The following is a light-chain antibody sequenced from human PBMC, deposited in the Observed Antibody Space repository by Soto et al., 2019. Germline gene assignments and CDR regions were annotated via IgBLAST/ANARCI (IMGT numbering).Light chain of an antibody. CDR3: TSYTASSTLI. V-gene: IGLV2-14*01. Sequence: QSALTQPASVSGSPGQSITISCTGTSSDVGGYGYVSWYQHHPGKAPKLIIYEVNNRPSGFSHRFSGSKSGNTASLTISGLQAEDEADYYCTSYTASSTLIFGGGTKVTVL. CDR1: SSDVGGYGY. J-gene: IGLJ2*01. CDR2: EVN.